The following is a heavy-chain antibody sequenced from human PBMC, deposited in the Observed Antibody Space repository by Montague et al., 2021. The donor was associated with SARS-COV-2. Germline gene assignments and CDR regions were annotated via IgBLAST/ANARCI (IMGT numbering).Heavy chain of an antibody. V-gene: IGHV4-61*02. CDR3: ARGFTTGLYPDWFDL. J-gene: IGHJ5*02. D-gene: IGHD2-8*02. Sequence: TLSLTCTVSGDSINTGNFYWSWIRQPAGKQLEWIGRIFKSRTSNYNPPLKRRVTITMYTSKNEFSLKPREVTAADTAMYCCARGFTTGLYPDWFDLWGQGALVTVSS. CDR1: GDSINTGNFY. CDR2: IFKSRTS.